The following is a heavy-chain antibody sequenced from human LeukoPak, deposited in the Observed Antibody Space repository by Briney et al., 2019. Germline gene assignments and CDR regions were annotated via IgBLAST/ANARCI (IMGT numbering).Heavy chain of an antibody. D-gene: IGHD3-10*01. CDR3: ARDYSVTMVRGVINWFDP. J-gene: IGHJ5*02. CDR2: INWNGGST. V-gene: IGHV3-20*04. Sequence: GGSLRLSCAASGFTFDDYGMSWVRQAPGKGLEWVSGINWNGGSTGYADSVKGRFTISRDNAKNSLYLQMNSLRAEDTAVYYCARDYSVTMVRGVINWFDPWGQGTLVTVSS. CDR1: GFTFDDYG.